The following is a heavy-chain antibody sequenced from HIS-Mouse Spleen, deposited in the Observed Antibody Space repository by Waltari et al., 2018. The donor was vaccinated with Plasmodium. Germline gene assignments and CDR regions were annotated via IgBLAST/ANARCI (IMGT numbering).Heavy chain of an antibody. CDR1: GFTFSSYG. CDR3: AKDRRSSSWYVDY. J-gene: IGHJ4*02. Sequence: QVQLVESGGGVVQPGRSLRLSCAASGFTFSSYGMHWVRQAPGKGLGWVAVISYDVSNKYYADSVKGRFTISRDNSKNTLYLQMNSLRAEDTAVYYCAKDRRSSSWYVDYWGQGTLVTVSS. D-gene: IGHD6-13*01. V-gene: IGHV3-30*18. CDR2: ISYDVSNK.